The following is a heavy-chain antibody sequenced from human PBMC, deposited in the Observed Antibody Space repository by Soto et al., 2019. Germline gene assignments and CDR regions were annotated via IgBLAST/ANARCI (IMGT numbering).Heavy chain of an antibody. Sequence: QPGGSLILSCAASGFTFSSYWMHWVRQAPGKGLVWVSRINSDGSSTSYADSVKGRFTISRDNAKNTLYLQMNSLRAEDTAVYYCARDRPYYDILTGPTPPPDMEVWGQGTTVTVSS. V-gene: IGHV3-74*01. J-gene: IGHJ6*02. CDR2: INSDGSST. CDR3: ARDRPYYDILTGPTPPPDMEV. D-gene: IGHD3-9*01. CDR1: GFTFSSYW.